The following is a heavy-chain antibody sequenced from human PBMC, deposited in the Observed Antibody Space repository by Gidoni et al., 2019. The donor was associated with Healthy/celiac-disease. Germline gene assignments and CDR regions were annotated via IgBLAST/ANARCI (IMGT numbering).Heavy chain of an antibody. CDR1: GFTFSRYA. J-gene: IGHJ6*02. Sequence: EVQQLESGGGLVQPGGSLRLSCAASGFTFSRYAMSGVRRAPGKGLEWVSSIIGSGGSTYYSDSVTGRFTISRDNSTNSLYLQMNSLRAEDTAVYYCAQDLVPVGLRFLELQYYYYYGMDVWGQGTTVTVSS. CDR3: AQDLVPVGLRFLELQYYYYYGMDV. CDR2: IIGSGGST. D-gene: IGHD3-3*01. V-gene: IGHV3-23*01.